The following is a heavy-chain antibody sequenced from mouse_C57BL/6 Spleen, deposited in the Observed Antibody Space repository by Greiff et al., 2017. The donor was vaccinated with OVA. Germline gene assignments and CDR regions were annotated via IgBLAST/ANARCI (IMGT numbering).Heavy chain of an antibody. V-gene: IGHV1-43*01. Sequence: VQLQQSGPELVKPGASVKISCKASGYSFTGYYMHWVKQSSEKSLEWIGEINPSTGGTSYNQKFKGKATLTVDKSSSTAYMQLKSLTSEDSAVYYCARWKDGYWYFDVWGTGTTVTVSS. CDR2: INPSTGGT. D-gene: IGHD2-3*01. CDR1: GYSFTGYY. J-gene: IGHJ1*03. CDR3: ARWKDGYWYFDV.